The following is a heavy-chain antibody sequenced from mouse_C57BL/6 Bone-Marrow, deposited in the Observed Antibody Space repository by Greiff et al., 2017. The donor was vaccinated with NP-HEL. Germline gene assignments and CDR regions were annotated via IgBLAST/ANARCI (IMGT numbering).Heavy chain of an antibody. J-gene: IGHJ2*01. Sequence: VKLVESGPGILQSSQTLSLTCSFSGFSLSTSGMGVSWIRQPSGKGLEWLAHIYWDDDKRYNPSLKSRLTISKDTSRNQVFLKITSVDTADTATYYCARRGAANWGLYYFDYWGQGTTLTVSS. CDR1: GFSLSTSGMG. D-gene: IGHD4-1*01. CDR3: ARRGAANWGLYYFDY. V-gene: IGHV8-12*01. CDR2: IYWDDDK.